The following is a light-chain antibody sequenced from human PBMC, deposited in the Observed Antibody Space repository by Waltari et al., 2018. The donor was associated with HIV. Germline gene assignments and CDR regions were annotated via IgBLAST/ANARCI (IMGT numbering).Light chain of an antibody. J-gene: IGKJ2*01. CDR1: QSITNF. CDR3: QQYSRFPVT. CDR2: KAS. Sequence: DIQMTQCPSTLSASIVVRVTITCRASQSITNFLAWYQQKPGIAPNLLLSKASILQSGVPSNFSGSGSGTHFTLTISGLRLDDFATYYCQQYSRFPVTFGQGTKL. V-gene: IGKV1-5*03.